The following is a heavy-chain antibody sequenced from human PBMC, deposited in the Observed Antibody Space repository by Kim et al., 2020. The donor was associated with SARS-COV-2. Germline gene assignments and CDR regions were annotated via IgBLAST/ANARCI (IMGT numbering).Heavy chain of an antibody. CDR2: IWYDGSNK. V-gene: IGHV3-33*01. J-gene: IGHJ4*02. CDR3: ARDFPRYYYDSSGYFDY. D-gene: IGHD3-22*01. CDR1: GFTFSSYG. Sequence: GGSLRLSCAASGFTFSSYGMHWVRQAPGKGLEWVAVIWYDGSNKYYADSVKGRFTISRDNSKNTLYLQMNSLRAEDTAVYYCARDFPRYYYDSSGYFDYWGQGTLVTVSS.